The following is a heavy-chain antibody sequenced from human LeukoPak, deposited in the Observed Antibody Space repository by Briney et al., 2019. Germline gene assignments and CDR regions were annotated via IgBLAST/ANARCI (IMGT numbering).Heavy chain of an antibody. J-gene: IGHJ6*02. CDR3: ARDRSNGMDV. V-gene: IGHV3-66*01. CDR2: IYSAGTT. Sequence: PGGSLRLSCVASGIDVSTDYITWVRQAPGKGLEWVSIIYSAGTTYYADSVKGRFSISRDISKNTVTLQMSSLRAEDTAVYYCARDRSNGMDVWGQGTTVTVSS. CDR1: GIDVSTDY.